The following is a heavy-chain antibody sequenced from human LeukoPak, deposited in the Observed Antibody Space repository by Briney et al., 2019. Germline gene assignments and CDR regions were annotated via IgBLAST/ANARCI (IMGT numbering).Heavy chain of an antibody. CDR1: GGSISSGGYS. Sequence: PSETLSLTCAVSGGSISSGGYSWSWIRQPPGKGLEWIGYIYHSGSTYYNPSLKSRVTISVDTSKNQFSLKLSSVTAADTAVYYCARSLSSSWYSPFDYWGQGTLVTVSS. CDR3: ARSLSSSWYSPFDY. J-gene: IGHJ4*02. CDR2: IYHSGST. D-gene: IGHD6-13*01. V-gene: IGHV4-30-2*01.